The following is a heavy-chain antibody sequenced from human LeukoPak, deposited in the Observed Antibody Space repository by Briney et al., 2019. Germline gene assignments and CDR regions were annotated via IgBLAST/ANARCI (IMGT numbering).Heavy chain of an antibody. D-gene: IGHD4-11*01. V-gene: IGHV4-34*01. CDR1: GGSFSAYY. CDR2: INHSGST. J-gene: IGHJ4*02. CDR3: ARDAVTVNSYYFDY. Sequence: SETLSLTCTVYGGSFSAYYWSWIRQPPGKGLEWIGEINHSGSTNYNPSLKSRVTISVDTSKNQFSLKLSSVTAADTAVYYCARDAVTVNSYYFDYWGQGTLVTVSS.